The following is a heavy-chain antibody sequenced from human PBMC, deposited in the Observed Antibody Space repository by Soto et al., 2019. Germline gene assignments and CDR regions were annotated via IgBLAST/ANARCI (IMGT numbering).Heavy chain of an antibody. D-gene: IGHD3-22*01. CDR1: GGSVSSGSYY. V-gene: IGHV4-61*01. CDR3: ARAEDSIGYYYDVVSWFDP. CDR2: IYYSGST. Sequence: QVQLQESGPGLVKPSETLSLTCTVSGGSVSSGSYYWSWIRQPPGKGLEWIGYIYYSGSTNYNPSLKSRVTISVDTSKNQFFLKLSSVTAADTAVYYCARAEDSIGYYYDVVSWFDPWGQGTLVTVSS. J-gene: IGHJ5*02.